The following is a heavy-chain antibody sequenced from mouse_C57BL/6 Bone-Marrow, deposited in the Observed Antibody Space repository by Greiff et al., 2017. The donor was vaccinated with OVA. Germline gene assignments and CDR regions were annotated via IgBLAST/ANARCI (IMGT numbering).Heavy chain of an antibody. D-gene: IGHD2-5*01. V-gene: IGHV1-15*01. CDR2: IDPETGGT. Sequence: QVQLQQSGAELVRPGASVTLSCKASGYTFTDYEMHWVKQTHVHGLEWIGAIDPETGGTAYNQKFKGKAILTADKSSSTAYLELRSLTSWDSAVYYCTRGDYSKGEYWGQGTTLTVSS. CDR1: GYTFTDYE. J-gene: IGHJ2*01. CDR3: TRGDYSKGEY.